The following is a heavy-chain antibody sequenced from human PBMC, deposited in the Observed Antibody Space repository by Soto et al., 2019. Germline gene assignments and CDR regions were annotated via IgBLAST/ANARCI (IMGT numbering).Heavy chain of an antibody. CDR2: IYHSGST. CDR3: ARDYYGSGSYYQY. CDR1: GGSISSSNW. D-gene: IGHD3-10*01. Sequence: QVQLQESGPGLVKPSGTLSLTCAVSGGSISSSNWWSWVRQPPGKGLEWIGEIYHSGSTNYNPSLKSRVTISVGQAKNQVSLKLSSVTGADTAVYYCARDYYGSGSYYQYWGQGTLVTVCS. J-gene: IGHJ4*02. V-gene: IGHV4-4*02.